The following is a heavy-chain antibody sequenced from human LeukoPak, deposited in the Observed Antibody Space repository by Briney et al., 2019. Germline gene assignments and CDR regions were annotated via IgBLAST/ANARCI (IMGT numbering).Heavy chain of an antibody. V-gene: IGHV3-15*01. CDR3: TTDQGVHSSGWYPRYYYYYMDV. CDR1: GFTFSNAW. D-gene: IGHD6-19*01. CDR2: IKSKTDGGTT. J-gene: IGHJ6*03. Sequence: PGGSLRLSCAASGFTFSNAWMSWVRQAPGKGLEWVGRIKSKTDGGTTDYAAPVKGRFTISRDDSKNTLYLQMNSLKTEDTAVYYCTTDQGVHSSGWYPRYYYYYMDVWGKGTTVTVSS.